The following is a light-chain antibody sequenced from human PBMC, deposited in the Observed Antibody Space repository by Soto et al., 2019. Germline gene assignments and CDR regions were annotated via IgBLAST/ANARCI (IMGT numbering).Light chain of an antibody. Sequence: QSVLTQPPSVSGAPGQRVTISCTGSSSNIGANYDVHWYQHRPGTAPKLLIFGNNNRPSGVPDRFSGSKSGTSASLAITGLQAEDEGDYYFQSYDSTLSARYVFGTGTKLTVL. V-gene: IGLV1-40*01. CDR2: GNN. CDR3: QSYDSTLSARYV. J-gene: IGLJ1*01. CDR1: SSNIGANYD.